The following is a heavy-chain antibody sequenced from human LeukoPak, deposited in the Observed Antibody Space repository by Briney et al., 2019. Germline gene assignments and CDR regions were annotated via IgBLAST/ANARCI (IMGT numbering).Heavy chain of an antibody. CDR3: ARTLSSAYENYDFWSGYYFDYYYGMDV. D-gene: IGHD3-3*01. CDR1: GGSISSYY. CDR2: IYYSGST. Sequence: SETLSLTCTASGGSISSYYWSWIRQHPGKGLEWIGYIYYSGSTNYNPSLKSRVTISVDTSKNQFSLKLSSVTAADTAVYYCARTLSSAYENYDFWSGYYFDYYYGMDVWGQGTTVTVSS. V-gene: IGHV4-59*01. J-gene: IGHJ6*02.